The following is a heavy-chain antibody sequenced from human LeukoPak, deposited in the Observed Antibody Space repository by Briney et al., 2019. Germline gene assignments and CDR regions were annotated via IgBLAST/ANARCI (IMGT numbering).Heavy chain of an antibody. CDR1: GGTFSSYA. Sequence: SVKVSCKASGGTFSSYAISWVRQAPGQGLEWMGGIIPIFGTANYAQKFQGRVTITADESTSTAYMELSSLRSEDTAVYYCARRYGSGSSGTFDYWGQGTLVTVSS. CDR3: ARRYGSGSSGTFDY. CDR2: IIPIFGTA. J-gene: IGHJ4*02. V-gene: IGHV1-69*13. D-gene: IGHD3-10*01.